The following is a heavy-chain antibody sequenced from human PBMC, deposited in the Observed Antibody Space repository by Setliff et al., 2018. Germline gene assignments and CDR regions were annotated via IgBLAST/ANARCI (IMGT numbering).Heavy chain of an antibody. CDR2: IHYSGST. CDR1: GDSISGDY. D-gene: IGHD2-15*01. J-gene: IGHJ4*02. CDR3: ARTRYGLGGRPY. Sequence: SETLSLTCTVSGDSISGDYWSWIRQPPGKGLEWIGFIHYSGSTNYNPSLKSRVTISLDTPKNQFSLRLSSVTAADTAVYYCARTRYGLGGRPYWGQGTRVTVSS. V-gene: IGHV4-59*01.